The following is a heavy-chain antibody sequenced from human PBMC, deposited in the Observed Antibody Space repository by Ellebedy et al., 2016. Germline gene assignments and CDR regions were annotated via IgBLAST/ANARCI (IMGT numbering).Heavy chain of an antibody. D-gene: IGHD1-26*01. J-gene: IGHJ4*02. V-gene: IGHV4-4*02. CDR2: IYHSGST. Sequence: SETLSLXXAVSGGSISSSNWWSWVRQPPGKGLEWIGEIYHSGSTNYNPSLKSRVTISVDTSKNQFSLKLSSVTAADTAVYYCARGYRGVNSGSYTGDYWGQGTLVTVSS. CDR1: GGSISSSNW. CDR3: ARGYRGVNSGSYTGDY.